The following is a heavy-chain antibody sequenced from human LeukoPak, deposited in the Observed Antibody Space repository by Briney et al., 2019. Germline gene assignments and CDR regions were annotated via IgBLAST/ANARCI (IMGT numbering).Heavy chain of an antibody. Sequence: SETLSLTCAVSGGSISSSNWWSWVRQPPGKGLEWIGEIYHSGSTNYNPSLKSRVTISVDTSKNQFSLKLSSVTASDTAVYFCARRVGFYGSGSLNYFDPWGQGILVSVS. CDR1: GGSISSSNW. D-gene: IGHD3-10*01. CDR2: IYHSGST. J-gene: IGHJ5*01. V-gene: IGHV4-4*02. CDR3: ARRVGFYGSGSLNYFDP.